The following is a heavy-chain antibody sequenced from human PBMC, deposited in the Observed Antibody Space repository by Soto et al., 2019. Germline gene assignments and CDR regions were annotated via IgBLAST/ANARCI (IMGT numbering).Heavy chain of an antibody. CDR3: TTGHYQFGYSSGWYTDY. J-gene: IGHJ4*01. Sequence: PGGSLRLSCAASGFTFSNAWMSWVRQAPGKGLEWVGHIKSKTDGGTTGYATPVKGSFTISRDDSKNTLYLQMNSLKTEDTAVYYCTTGHYQFGYSSGWYTDYWGHGTLVTVSS. CDR1: GFTFSNAW. V-gene: IGHV3-15*01. CDR2: IKSKTDGGTT. D-gene: IGHD6-19*01.